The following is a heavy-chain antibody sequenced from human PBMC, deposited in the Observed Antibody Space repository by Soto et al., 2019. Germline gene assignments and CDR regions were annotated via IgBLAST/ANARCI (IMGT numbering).Heavy chain of an antibody. J-gene: IGHJ4*02. D-gene: IGHD6-13*01. Sequence: QITLKESGPTLVKPTQTLTLTCTFSGFSLSTSGVGVGWIRQPPGKALEWLALVYWTDDKRYSPSLNSRLTITKDTSKNQVVLTMTNMDPVDTATYFCAHFRGRSGSSYERPFNYWGQGTLVTVSS. CDR3: AHFRGRSGSSYERPFNY. CDR2: VYWTDDK. V-gene: IGHV2-5*01. CDR1: GFSLSTSGVG.